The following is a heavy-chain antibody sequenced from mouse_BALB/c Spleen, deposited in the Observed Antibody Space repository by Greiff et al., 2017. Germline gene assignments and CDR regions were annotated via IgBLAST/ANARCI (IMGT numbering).Heavy chain of an antibody. J-gene: IGHJ4*01. Sequence: EVKVEESGGGLVQPGGSRKLSCAASGFTFSSFGVHWVRQAPEKGLEWVAYISSGSSTIYYADTVKGRFTISRDNPKNTLFLQMTSLRSEDTAMYYCARRGWDYYAMDYWGQGTSVTVSS. CDR2: ISSGSSTI. CDR3: ARRGWDYYAMDY. V-gene: IGHV5-17*02. CDR1: GFTFSSFG. D-gene: IGHD4-1*01.